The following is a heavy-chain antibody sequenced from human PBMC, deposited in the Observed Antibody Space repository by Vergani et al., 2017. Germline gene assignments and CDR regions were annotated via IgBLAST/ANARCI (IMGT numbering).Heavy chain of an antibody. D-gene: IGHD3-22*01. J-gene: IGHJ4*02. CDR3: ARGVDSSASAPDY. CDR1: GFTVSSNH. CDR2: IYSGGST. Sequence: EVQLVESGGGLIQPGGSLRLSCAASGFTVSSNHMTWVRQAPGKGLEWVSVIYSGGSTNYADSVKGRFTISRDNSKNTLYLQRNSLRADDTALYYCARGVDSSASAPDYWGQGTLVTVSS. V-gene: IGHV3-53*01.